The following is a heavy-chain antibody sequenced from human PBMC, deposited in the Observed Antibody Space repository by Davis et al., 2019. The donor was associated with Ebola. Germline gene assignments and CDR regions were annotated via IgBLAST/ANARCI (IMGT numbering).Heavy chain of an antibody. D-gene: IGHD3-22*01. CDR2: INPNSGGT. V-gene: IGHV1-2*06. Sequence: ASVKVSCKASGYTFTGYYMHWVRQAPGQGLEWMGRINPNSGGTNYAQKFQGRVTMTRDTSISTAYMELSRLRSDDTAVDYCARDYAPGGFYYYDSSGDDYWGQGTLVTVSS. CDR3: ARDYAPGGFYYYDSSGDDY. J-gene: IGHJ4*02. CDR1: GYTFTGYY.